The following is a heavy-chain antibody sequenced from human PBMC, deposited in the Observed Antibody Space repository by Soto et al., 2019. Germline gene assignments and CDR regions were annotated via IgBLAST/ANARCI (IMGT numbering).Heavy chain of an antibody. V-gene: IGHV1-18*01. Sequence: ASVKVSCKASGYTFTSYDINWVRQATGQGLEWMGWMNPNSGNTNYAQKLQGRVTMTTDTSTSTAYMELRSLRSDDSVVYYCARRCTNGVCYGWFDPWGQGTLVTVSS. CDR3: ARRCTNGVCYGWFDP. D-gene: IGHD2-8*01. CDR2: MNPNSGNT. J-gene: IGHJ5*02. CDR1: GYTFTSYD.